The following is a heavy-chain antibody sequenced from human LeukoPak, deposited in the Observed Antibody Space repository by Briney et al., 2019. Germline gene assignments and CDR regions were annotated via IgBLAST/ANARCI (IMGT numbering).Heavy chain of an antibody. CDR1: GFTFSSYA. V-gene: IGHV3-23*01. CDR2: ISASGGSG. CDR3: ATPQGDY. Sequence: GGSLRLSCAASGFTFSSYAMSWVRQAPGKGLEWVSGISASGGSGYYADSVKGRFTISRDNSKNTLDLQMNSLRDEDTAVYYCATPQGDYWGQGTLVTVSS. J-gene: IGHJ4*02.